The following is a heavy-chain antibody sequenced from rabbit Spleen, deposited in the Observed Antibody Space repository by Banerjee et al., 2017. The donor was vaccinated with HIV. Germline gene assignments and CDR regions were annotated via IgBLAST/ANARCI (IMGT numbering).Heavy chain of an antibody. CDR3: VREVAAKFSL. D-gene: IGHD4-1*01. CDR2: IDPVFGIT. J-gene: IGHJ4*01. Sequence: QEQLVESGGGLVQPEGSLTLTCEASGFTISSSYWICWVRQAPGKGLEWIGYIDPVFGITYYANWVNGRFTISSHNAQNTLFLQLNSLTAADTATYFCVREVAAKFSLWGPGTLVTV. CDR1: GFTISSSYW. V-gene: IGHV1S45*01.